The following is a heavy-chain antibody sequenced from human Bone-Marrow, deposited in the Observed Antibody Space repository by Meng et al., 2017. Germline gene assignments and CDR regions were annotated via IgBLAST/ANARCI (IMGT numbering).Heavy chain of an antibody. V-gene: IGHV4-59*12. CDR2: IYYSGST. D-gene: IGHD3-10*01. CDR3: ARVGTMVRGTDY. Sequence: ESLKISCTVSGGSISSYYWSWIRQPPGKGLEWIGYIYYSGSTNYNPSLKSRVTISVDTSKNQFSLKLSSVTAADTAVYYCARVGTMVRGTDYWGQGTLVTVSS. CDR1: GGSISSYY. J-gene: IGHJ4*02.